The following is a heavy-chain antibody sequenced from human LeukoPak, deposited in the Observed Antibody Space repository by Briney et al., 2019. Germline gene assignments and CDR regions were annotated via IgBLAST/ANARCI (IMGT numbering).Heavy chain of an antibody. D-gene: IGHD3-22*01. CDR1: GFTFSSYG. Sequence: GGSLRLSCAASGFTFSSYGMHWVRQAPGKGLEWVAVISYDGSNKYYADSVKGRFTISRDNSKNTLYLQMNSLRAEDTAVYYCAKDLGYYYDSSGYYLNPDYWGQGTLVTVSS. J-gene: IGHJ4*02. V-gene: IGHV3-30*18. CDR2: ISYDGSNK. CDR3: AKDLGYYYDSSGYYLNPDY.